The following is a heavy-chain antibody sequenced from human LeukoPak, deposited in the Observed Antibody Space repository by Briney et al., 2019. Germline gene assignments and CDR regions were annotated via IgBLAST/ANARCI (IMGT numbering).Heavy chain of an antibody. J-gene: IGHJ4*02. CDR1: GFTFSSYG. D-gene: IGHD4-17*01. V-gene: IGHV3-30*03. Sequence: GGSLRLSCAASGFTFSSYGMHWVRQAPGKGLEWVAVISYDGSNKYYADSVKGRFTISRDNSKNTLYVQMNSLRAEHTAVYYCAIESSRYGDYQVFDYWGQGTLGTVSS. CDR2: ISYDGSNK. CDR3: AIESSRYGDYQVFDY.